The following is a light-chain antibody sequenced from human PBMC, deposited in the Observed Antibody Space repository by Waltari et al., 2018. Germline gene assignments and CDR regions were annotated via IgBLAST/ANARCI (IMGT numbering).Light chain of an antibody. CDR3: QQNYHTPRT. J-gene: IGKJ1*01. CDR2: GAS. V-gene: IGKV3-15*01. Sequence: EVVMTQSPATLSVSPGESATLSCRASQSVSRDLAWLQEKPGQAPRLLIYGASTRTTRVPARFTGSGSGAEFSLTISGLQPEDFATYYCQQNYHTPRTFGQGTKVEFK. CDR1: QSVSRD.